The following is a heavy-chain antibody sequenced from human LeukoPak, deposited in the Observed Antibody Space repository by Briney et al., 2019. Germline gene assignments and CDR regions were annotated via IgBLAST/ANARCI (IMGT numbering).Heavy chain of an antibody. Sequence: GGSLRLSCTVSGFTLSSYEMSWIRQAPGKGLEWVSSIDYDGGSGHYADSVKGRFTISRDNSNNTLFLHLNSLRGEDTAVYYCTGNSGWYGLSWGQGTLVTVS. D-gene: IGHD6-19*01. CDR2: IDYDGGSG. CDR3: TGNSGWYGLS. J-gene: IGHJ1*01. CDR1: GFTLSSYE. V-gene: IGHV3-23*01.